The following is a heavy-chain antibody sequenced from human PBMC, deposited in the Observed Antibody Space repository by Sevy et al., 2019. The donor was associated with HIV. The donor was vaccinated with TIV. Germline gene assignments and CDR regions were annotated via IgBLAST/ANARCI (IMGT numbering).Heavy chain of an antibody. CDR2: IKQDGSEK. J-gene: IGHJ2*01. CDR3: ARNSGSYYRYFDL. CDR1: GFTFSSYW. V-gene: IGHV3-7*01. D-gene: IGHD1-26*01. Sequence: GGSLRLSCAASGFTFSSYWMSWVRQAPGKGLEWVANIKQDGSEKYYVDSLKGRFTISRDNAKNSLYLQMNSLRAEDTAVYYCARNSGSYYRYFDLWGRGTLVTVSS.